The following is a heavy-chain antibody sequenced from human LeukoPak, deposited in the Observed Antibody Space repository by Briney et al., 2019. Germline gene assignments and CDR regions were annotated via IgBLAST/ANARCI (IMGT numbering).Heavy chain of an antibody. D-gene: IGHD2-2*03. V-gene: IGHV3-30*02. Sequence: GGSLRLSCAASGFTFSSYGMHRVRQAPGKGLEWVAFIRYDGSNKYYADSVKGRFTISRDNSKNTLYLQMNGLRPDDTAVYYCARDPLDISRWANAFDIWGQGTLVTVSS. CDR3: ARDPLDISRWANAFDI. CDR1: GFTFSSYG. J-gene: IGHJ3*02. CDR2: IRYDGSNK.